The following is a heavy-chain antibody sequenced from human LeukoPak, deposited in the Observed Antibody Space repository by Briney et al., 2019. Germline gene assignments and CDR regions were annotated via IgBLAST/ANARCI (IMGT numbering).Heavy chain of an antibody. V-gene: IGHV1-18*01. CDR2: ISAYSGNT. CDR1: GYTFSSYG. J-gene: IGHJ4*02. D-gene: IGHD4-17*01. Sequence: ASVKVSCKASGYTFSSYGISWVRQVPGQGLEWMGCISAYSGNTMYAQKLQGRVTMTTDTSTSTAYMELRSLRSDDTAVYYCARTSSGVDDYGDYLLNFWGQGTLVTVSS. CDR3: ARTSSGVDDYGDYLLNF.